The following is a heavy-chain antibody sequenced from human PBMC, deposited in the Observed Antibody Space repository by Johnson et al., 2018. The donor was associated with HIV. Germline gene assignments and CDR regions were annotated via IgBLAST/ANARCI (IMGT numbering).Heavy chain of an antibody. CDR3: ATRGFYCTDGVCHGVFDF. Sequence: VQLVESGGGLVQPGRSLRLSCAASGFTFDDYAMHWVRQAPGKGLEWVSGISWNSGSIGYADSVKGRFTISSDNAKNSLYLQMNSLRAEYTALYYGATRGFYCTDGVCHGVFDFWGQGTVVSVSS. V-gene: IGHV3-9*01. J-gene: IGHJ3*01. CDR2: ISWNSGSI. CDR1: GFTFDDYA. D-gene: IGHD2-8*01.